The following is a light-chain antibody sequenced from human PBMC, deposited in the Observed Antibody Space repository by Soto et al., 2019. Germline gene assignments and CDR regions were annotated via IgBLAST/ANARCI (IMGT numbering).Light chain of an antibody. V-gene: IGLV2-8*01. CDR3: SSHGGANNFYV. CDR1: SSDIGAYNY. CDR2: EVT. Sequence: QSVLTQPPSASGSPGQSVTISCTGTSSDIGAYNYVSWYQQHPGKVPKLIIHEVTRRPSGVPDRFSASKSGNTASLTVSGIQAQDEADYYCSSHGGANNFYVFGTGTKVTV. J-gene: IGLJ1*01.